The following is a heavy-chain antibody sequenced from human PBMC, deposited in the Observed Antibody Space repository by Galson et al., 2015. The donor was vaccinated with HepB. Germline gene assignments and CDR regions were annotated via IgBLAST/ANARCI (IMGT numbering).Heavy chain of an antibody. CDR2: ISSSSSYI. V-gene: IGHV3-21*01. CDR3: ARRDWLLFNGPLFDY. Sequence: SLRLSCAASGFTFSSYSMNWVRQAPGKGLEWVSSISSSSSYIYYADSVKGRFTISRDNAKNSLYLQMNSLRAEDTAVYYCARRDWLLFNGPLFDYWVQGTLVTVAS. CDR1: GFTFSSYS. J-gene: IGHJ4*02. D-gene: IGHD3-9*01.